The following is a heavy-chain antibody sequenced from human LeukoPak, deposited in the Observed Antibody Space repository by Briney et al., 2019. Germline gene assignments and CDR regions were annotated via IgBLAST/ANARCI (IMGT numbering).Heavy chain of an antibody. V-gene: IGHV1-69*02. CDR3: ARTLYDYVLYFDY. CDR2: ITPILGIS. D-gene: IGHD3-16*01. Sequence: SVKVSCKASGGTFSSYTISWVRQAPGQGLEWMGRITPILGISNYAQKFQGRVTLTADKSTNTAYTELSNLRSEDTAVYYCARTLYDYVLYFDYWGQGTLVTVSS. CDR1: GGTFSSYT. J-gene: IGHJ4*02.